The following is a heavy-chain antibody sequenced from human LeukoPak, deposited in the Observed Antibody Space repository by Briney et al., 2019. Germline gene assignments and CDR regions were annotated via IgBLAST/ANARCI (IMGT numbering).Heavy chain of an antibody. D-gene: IGHD6-13*01. CDR1: GGSISSSNW. J-gene: IGHJ4*02. CDR2: IYHSGST. V-gene: IGHV4-4*02. Sequence: SSETLSLTCAVSGGSISSSNWWSWVRQPPGKGLEWIGEIYHSGSTNYNPSLKSRVTISVDKSKNQFSLKLSSVTAADTAVYYCARDIDDSGSWSRFDYWGQGTLVTVSS. CDR3: ARDIDDSGSWSRFDY.